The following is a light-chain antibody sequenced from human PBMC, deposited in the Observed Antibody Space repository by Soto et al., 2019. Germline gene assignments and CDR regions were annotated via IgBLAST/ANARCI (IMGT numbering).Light chain of an antibody. CDR2: GAS. Sequence: MTQSPATLSVSPGERATLSCRTSQSVSSSLAWYQQKPGQAPSLLIYGASTRATGIPARFSGSGSGTEFTLTISSLQSEDCAVYYCQQYKNWPWTFGQGNKVDIK. CDR1: QSVSSS. CDR3: QQYKNWPWT. V-gene: IGKV3-15*01. J-gene: IGKJ1*01.